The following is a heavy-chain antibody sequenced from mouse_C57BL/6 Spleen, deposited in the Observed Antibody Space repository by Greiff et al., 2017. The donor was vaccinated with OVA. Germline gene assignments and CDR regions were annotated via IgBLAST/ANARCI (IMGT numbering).Heavy chain of an antibody. CDR3: AREDGYGLTYWYFDV. CDR2: INYDGSST. D-gene: IGHD2-2*01. J-gene: IGHJ1*03. CDR1: GFTFRDYY. V-gene: IGHV5-16*01. Sequence: DVKLVESEGGLVQPGSSMKLSCTASGFTFRDYYMAWVRQVPEKGLEWVANINYDGSSTYYLDSLKSRFIISRDNAKNILYLQMSSLKSEDTATYYCAREDGYGLTYWYFDVWGTGTTVTVSS.